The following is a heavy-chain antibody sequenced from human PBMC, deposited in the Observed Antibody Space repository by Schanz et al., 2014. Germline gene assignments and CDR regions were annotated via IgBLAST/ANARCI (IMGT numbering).Heavy chain of an antibody. D-gene: IGHD2-21*01. V-gene: IGHV1-46*01. Sequence: QVQVVQSGAEVKKPGASVKVSCKASGYTFTDYGVIWVRQAPGQGLEWMGIINLSGGSTNNAQKFQGRLTMTRDTSTSTVYMELSSLRSEDTAVYYCARDRLECGAECYSVEVFEIWGQGTLVIVSS. CDR2: INLSGGST. CDR1: GYTFTDYG. CDR3: ARDRLECGAECYSVEVFEI. J-gene: IGHJ4*02.